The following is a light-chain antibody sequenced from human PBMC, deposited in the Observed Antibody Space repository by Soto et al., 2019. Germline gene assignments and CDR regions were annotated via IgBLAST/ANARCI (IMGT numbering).Light chain of an antibody. Sequence: DIVLPQAPLSSPVTLGQPASISCRSSQCLVHSDGNTYLSWLHQRPGQHPRLLIYKISKRFSGVPDRFSGSGAGTDFTLTITRVEAEDVGVYYCMQATHSPWAFDQGTKVEIK. CDR1: QCLVHSDGNTY. CDR3: MQATHSPWA. V-gene: IGKV2-24*01. CDR2: KIS. J-gene: IGKJ1*01.